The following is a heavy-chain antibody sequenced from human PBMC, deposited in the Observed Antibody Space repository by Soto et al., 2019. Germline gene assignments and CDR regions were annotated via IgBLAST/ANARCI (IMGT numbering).Heavy chain of an antibody. J-gene: IGHJ6*02. D-gene: IGHD6-19*01. CDR2: ISGSGGST. Sequence: PGGSLRLSCAASGFTFSSYAMSWVRQAPGKGLEWVSAISGSGGSTYYADSVKGRFTISRDNSKNTLYLQMNSLRAEDTAVYYCAKAAWVRDSSGWYISVKGPDDYYYYGMDVWGQGTTVTVSS. CDR3: AKAAWVRDSSGWYISVKGPDDYYYYGMDV. V-gene: IGHV3-23*01. CDR1: GFTFSSYA.